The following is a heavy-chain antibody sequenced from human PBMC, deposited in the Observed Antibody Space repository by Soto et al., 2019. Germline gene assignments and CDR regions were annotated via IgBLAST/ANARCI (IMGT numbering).Heavy chain of an antibody. J-gene: IGHJ5*02. V-gene: IGHV1-18*04. Sequence: QLQLVQSAAEVKKPGASVRVSCKAYGYPFIKYGISWIRQAPEQGLEWMGWIKVDSGYTNYAQKFQGRVTMTADTSSDTALMELRSLRLDDTDVDFCATSYDTGFDPWGQGTLVSVSS. D-gene: IGHD3-9*01. CDR2: IKVDSGYT. CDR3: ATSYDTGFDP. CDR1: GYPFIKYG.